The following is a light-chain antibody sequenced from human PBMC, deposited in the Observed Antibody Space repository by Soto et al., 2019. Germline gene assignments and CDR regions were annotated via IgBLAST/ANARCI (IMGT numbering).Light chain of an antibody. CDR2: KAS. CDR3: QQYSSYWT. J-gene: IGKJ1*01. V-gene: IGKV1-5*03. Sequence: DIPMTQSPSTLSGSVGDRVTITCRASQTISSWLAWYQQKPGKAPKLLIYKASTLKSGVPSRFSGSGSGTEFTLTISSLQPDDFATYYCQQYSSYWTFAQGTKVEIK. CDR1: QTISSW.